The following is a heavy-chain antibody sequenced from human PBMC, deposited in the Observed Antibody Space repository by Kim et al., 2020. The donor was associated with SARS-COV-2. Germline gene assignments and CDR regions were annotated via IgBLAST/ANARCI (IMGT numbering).Heavy chain of an antibody. CDR2: ISAYNGNT. CDR1: GYTFTSYG. J-gene: IGHJ6*02. CDR3: ARAPITMVRGVIYYYYGMDV. D-gene: IGHD3-10*01. Sequence: ASVKVSCKASGYTFTSYGISWVRQAPGQGLEWMGWISAYNGNTNYAQKLQGRVTMTTDTSTSTAYMELRSLRSDDTAVYYCARAPITMVRGVIYYYYGMDVWGQGTTVTVSS. V-gene: IGHV1-18*01.